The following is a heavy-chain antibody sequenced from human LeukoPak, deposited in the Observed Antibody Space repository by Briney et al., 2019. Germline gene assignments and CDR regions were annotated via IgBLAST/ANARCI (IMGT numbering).Heavy chain of an antibody. J-gene: IGHJ4*02. CDR2: ISSSGSTI. D-gene: IGHD5-24*01. CDR3: ARGVRWLQYDY. CDR1: GFTFSDYY. V-gene: IGHV3-11*04. Sequence: GGSLRLSCAASGFTFSDYYMSWIRQAPGKGLEWVSYISSSGSTIYYADSVKGRFTISRDNSKDTLYLQMNSLRAEDTAVYYCARGVRWLQYDYWGQGTLVTVSS.